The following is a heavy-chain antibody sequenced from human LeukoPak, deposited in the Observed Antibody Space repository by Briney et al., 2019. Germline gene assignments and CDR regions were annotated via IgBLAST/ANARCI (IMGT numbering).Heavy chain of an antibody. CDR1: GFTFSCYS. V-gene: IGHV3-21*01. J-gene: IGHJ6*03. CDR3: ARADDYYYMDV. Sequence: PVGSLRLSCAASGFTFSCYSMNWVRQAPGKGLEWVSSISSSSSYIYYADSVKGRSTISRDNAKNSLYLQINSLRAEDTAVYYCARADDYYYMDVWSKGTTVTVSS. CDR2: ISSSSSYI.